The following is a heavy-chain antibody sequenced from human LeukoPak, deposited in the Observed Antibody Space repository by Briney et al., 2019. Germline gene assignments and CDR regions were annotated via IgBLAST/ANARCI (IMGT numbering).Heavy chain of an antibody. CDR2: ISSGSSYT. CDR1: GFTFSDYY. CDR3: ARRGNPLDFDY. J-gene: IGHJ4*02. V-gene: IGHV3-11*03. D-gene: IGHD3-3*01. Sequence: KPGGSLRLSREASGFTFSDYYMSWIRQAPGKGLEWVSYISSGSSYTNYADSVKGRFTISRDNAKNSLYLQMNGLRAEDTAVYYCARRGNPLDFDYWGQGTLVTVSS.